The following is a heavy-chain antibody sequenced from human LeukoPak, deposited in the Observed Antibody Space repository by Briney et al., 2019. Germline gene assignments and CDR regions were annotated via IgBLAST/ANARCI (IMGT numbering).Heavy chain of an antibody. CDR2: IYYSGST. CDR1: GGSFSSGSYY. D-gene: IGHD4-17*01. Sequence: SETLSLTCTVSGGSFSSGSYYWRWIRQPPGKGLEWIVYIYYSGSTNYNPFLKSRVTISVDTSKNQFSLKLSSVTAADTAVYYCARDYGDYDGYYYYGMDVWGQGTTVTVSS. CDR3: ARDYGDYDGYYYYGMDV. V-gene: IGHV4-61*01. J-gene: IGHJ6*02.